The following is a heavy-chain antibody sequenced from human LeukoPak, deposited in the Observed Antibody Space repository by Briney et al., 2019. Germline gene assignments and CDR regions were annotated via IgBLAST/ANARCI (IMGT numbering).Heavy chain of an antibody. Sequence: ASVKVSCKASGYTFTGYYMHWVRQAPGQGLEWMGWINPNSGGTNYAQKFQGRVTMTRDTSISTAYMELSRLRSDNTAVYYCAREPLGYGDAFDIWGQGTMVTVSS. D-gene: IGHD5-18*01. CDR2: INPNSGGT. J-gene: IGHJ3*02. CDR3: AREPLGYGDAFDI. CDR1: GYTFTGYY. V-gene: IGHV1-2*02.